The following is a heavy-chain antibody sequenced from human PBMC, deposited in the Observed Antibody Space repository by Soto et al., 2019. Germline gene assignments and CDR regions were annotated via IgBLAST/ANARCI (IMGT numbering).Heavy chain of an antibody. CDR1: GGSISSGGYS. CDR3: ARAPQEWELSSPYAFDI. D-gene: IGHD1-26*01. CDR2: IYHSGST. V-gene: IGHV4-30-2*01. J-gene: IGHJ3*02. Sequence: PSETLSLTCAVSGGSISSGGYSWSWIRQPPGKGLEWIGYIYHSGSTYYNPSLKSRVTISVDRSKNQFSLKLSSVTAADTAVYYCARAPQEWELSSPYAFDIWGQGTMVTVSS.